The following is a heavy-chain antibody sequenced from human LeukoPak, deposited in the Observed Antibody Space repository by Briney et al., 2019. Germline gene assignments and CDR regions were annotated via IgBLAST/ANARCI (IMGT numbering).Heavy chain of an antibody. CDR2: ISGSGGST. CDR1: AFSFRNYA. J-gene: IGHJ4*02. D-gene: IGHD3-3*01. V-gene: IGHV3-23*01. CDR3: AKLGGNYDFWSGYSRTDY. Sequence: GGSLRLSCAASAFSFRNYAMSWVRQAPGKGLEWVSSISGSGGSTYYADSVKGRFTISRDNSKNTLYLQMNSLRAEDTAVYYCAKLGGNYDFWSGYSRTDYWGQGTLVTVSS.